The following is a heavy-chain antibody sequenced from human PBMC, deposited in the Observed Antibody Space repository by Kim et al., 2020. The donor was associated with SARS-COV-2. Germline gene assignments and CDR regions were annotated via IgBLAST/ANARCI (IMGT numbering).Heavy chain of an antibody. J-gene: IGHJ5*02. CDR3: AREGPNWFDP. V-gene: IGHV3-48*04. Sequence: IDYADSVKGRFTISRDNAKNSVFLQLSSLRGEDTAVYFCAREGPNWFDPWGQGTLVTVSS. CDR2: I.